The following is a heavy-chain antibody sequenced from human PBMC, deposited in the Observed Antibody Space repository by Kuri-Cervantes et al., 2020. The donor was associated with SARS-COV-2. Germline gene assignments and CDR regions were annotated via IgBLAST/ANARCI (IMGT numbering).Heavy chain of an antibody. CDR2: ISYDGSNK. Sequence: GGSLRLSCAASGFTFSSYGMHWVRQAPGKGLEWVAVISYDGSNKYYADSVKGRFTISRDNSKNTLYLQMNSLRAEDTAVYYCAKDEGGDGSIGYWGQGTLVTVSS. CDR3: AKDEGGDGSIGY. CDR1: GFTFSSYG. J-gene: IGHJ4*02. D-gene: IGHD4-17*01. V-gene: IGHV3-30*18.